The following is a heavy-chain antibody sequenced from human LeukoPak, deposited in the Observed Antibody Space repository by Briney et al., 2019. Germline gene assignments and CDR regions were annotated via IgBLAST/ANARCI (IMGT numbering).Heavy chain of an antibody. CDR2: IYYSGST. J-gene: IGHJ4*02. CDR1: GGSISSYY. V-gene: IGHV4-59*01. Sequence: SETLSLTCTVSGGSISSYYWSWIRQPPGKGLEWIGYIYYSGSTNYNPSLKSRVTISVDTSKNQFSLKLSSVTAADTAVYYCAREGLYRYSYGLLDYWGQGTLGTVSS. CDR3: AREGLYRYSYGLLDY. D-gene: IGHD5-18*01.